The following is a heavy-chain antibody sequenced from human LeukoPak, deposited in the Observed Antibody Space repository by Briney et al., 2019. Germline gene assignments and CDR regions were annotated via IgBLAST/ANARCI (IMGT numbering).Heavy chain of an antibody. CDR2: ISGSGAGT. CDR1: GFTFSSYA. CDR3: AKDAPYYYDSSGYGGAFDI. J-gene: IGHJ3*02. V-gene: IGHV3-23*01. D-gene: IGHD3-22*01. Sequence: GGSLRLSCAASGFTFSSYAMSWVRQAPGKGLEWVSAISGSGAGTYYADSVKGRFTISRDNSKNTLYLQINSLRAEDTAVYYCAKDAPYYYDSSGYGGAFDIWGQGTMVTVSS.